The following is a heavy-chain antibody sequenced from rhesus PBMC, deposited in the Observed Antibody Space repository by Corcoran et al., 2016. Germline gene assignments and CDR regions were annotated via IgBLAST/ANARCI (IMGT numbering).Heavy chain of an antibody. CDR1: GGTISSGYCY. D-gene: IGHD4-29*01. V-gene: IGHV4S12*01. Sequence: QVQLQESGPGVVKPSETLSLTCAASGGTISSGYCYRSRLRQPPGKGLDWIGGIYSNSEITNYNPSLKSRVTISKDTSKNQFSLKLSSVTATDTAVYYCARDRGSTLDYWGQGVLVTVSS. CDR3: ARDRGSTLDY. J-gene: IGHJ4*01. CDR2: IYSNSEIT.